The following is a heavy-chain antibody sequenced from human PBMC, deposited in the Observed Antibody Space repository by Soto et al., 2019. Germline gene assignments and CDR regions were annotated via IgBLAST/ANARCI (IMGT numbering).Heavy chain of an antibody. CDR2: IYTSGST. D-gene: IGHD6-6*01. Sequence: ETLSLTCTVSGGSISSYYWSWIRQPAGKGLEWIGRIYTSGSTNYNPSLKSRVTMSVDTSKNQFSLKLSSVTAADTAVYYCARYRGAARPRWGVNWFDPWGQGTLVTVSS. CDR3: ARYRGAARPRWGVNWFDP. V-gene: IGHV4-4*07. J-gene: IGHJ5*02. CDR1: GGSISSYY.